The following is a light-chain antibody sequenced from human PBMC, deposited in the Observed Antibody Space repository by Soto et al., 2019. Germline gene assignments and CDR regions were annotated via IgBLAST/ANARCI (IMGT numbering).Light chain of an antibody. CDR2: WAS. CDR1: QTVLYSSNNKNC. Sequence: DIVLTQSPDSLAVSLGERATINCKSSQTVLYSSNNKNCLAWYQQRPGQSPKVLIYWASTRESGVPDRFSGSGSWTDFNLTISSPQAEDVAIYYYQQDCNTPPEYTFGQGTKVEIK. J-gene: IGKJ1*01. CDR3: QQDCNTPPEYT. V-gene: IGKV4-1*01.